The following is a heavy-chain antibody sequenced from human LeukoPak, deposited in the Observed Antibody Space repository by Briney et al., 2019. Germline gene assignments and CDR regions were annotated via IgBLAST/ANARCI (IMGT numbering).Heavy chain of an antibody. V-gene: IGHV1-2*02. D-gene: IGHD6-13*01. CDR2: INPNSGGT. CDR1: GYTFTGYY. J-gene: IGHJ6*03. Sequence: ASVKVSCKASGYTFTGYYMHWVQQAPGQGLEWMGWINPNSGGTNYAQKFQGRVTMTRDTSISTAYMELSRLRSDDTAVYYCARDARIAASTDMDVWGKGTTVTVSS. CDR3: ARDARIAASTDMDV.